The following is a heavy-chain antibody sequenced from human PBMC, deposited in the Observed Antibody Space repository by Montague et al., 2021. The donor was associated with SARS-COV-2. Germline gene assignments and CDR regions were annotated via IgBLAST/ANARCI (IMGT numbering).Heavy chain of an antibody. D-gene: IGHD2-15*01. CDR1: GGSFTGYS. Sequence: SETLSLTCAVDGGSFTGYSWNWIRQPPGKGLEWIGEVKHPGGTNYNPSLKGRVTISIDMSKNQFSLNLEPVTAADTAVYYCAGPVSSSWHRFEFWGQGTLVTVSS. V-gene: IGHV4-34*01. CDR2: VKHPGGT. CDR3: AGPVSSSWHRFEF. J-gene: IGHJ4*02.